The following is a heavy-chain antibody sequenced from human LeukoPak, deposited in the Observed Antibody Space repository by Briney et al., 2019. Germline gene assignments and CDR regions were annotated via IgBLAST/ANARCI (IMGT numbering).Heavy chain of an antibody. D-gene: IGHD3-22*01. CDR2: ISGSGGST. CDR3: AKEYYYDSSGYDYFDY. J-gene: IGHJ4*02. V-gene: IGHV3-23*01. Sequence: PGGSLRLSCAAPGFTFSSYATSWVRQAPGKGLEWVSAISGSGGSTYYADSVKGRFTISRDNSKNTLYLQMNSLRAEDTAVYYCAKEYYYDSSGYDYFDYWGQGTLVTVSS. CDR1: GFTFSSYA.